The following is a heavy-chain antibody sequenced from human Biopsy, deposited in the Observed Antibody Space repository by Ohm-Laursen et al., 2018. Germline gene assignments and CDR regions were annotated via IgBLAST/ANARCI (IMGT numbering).Heavy chain of an antibody. D-gene: IGHD3-10*01. Sequence: SETLSLTCTVSGDSITSYFWNWIRQAPGKGLEWIGNIYYRGNTNYSPSLKSRATISLDSSKNQFSLNRNSVTATDTAVYYCARRLPLRGFAFDVWGQGTVVTVS. CDR1: GDSITSYF. V-gene: IGHV4-59*08. J-gene: IGHJ3*01. CDR3: ARRLPLRGFAFDV. CDR2: IYYRGNT.